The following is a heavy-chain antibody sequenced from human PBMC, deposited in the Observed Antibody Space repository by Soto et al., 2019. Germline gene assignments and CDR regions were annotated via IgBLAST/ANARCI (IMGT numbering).Heavy chain of an antibody. CDR3: ARGGRYYYGSGVLRYNWFDP. J-gene: IGHJ5*02. Sequence: SETLSLTCTVSGGSVSSSSYYWGWVRQPPGKGLEWIGNINYSGSTNYNPSLKSRVTISVDKSKNQFSLKLSSVTAADTAVYYCARGGRYYYGSGVLRYNWFDPWGQGTLVTVSS. V-gene: IGHV4-39*01. CDR1: GGSVSSSSYY. D-gene: IGHD3-10*01. CDR2: INYSGST.